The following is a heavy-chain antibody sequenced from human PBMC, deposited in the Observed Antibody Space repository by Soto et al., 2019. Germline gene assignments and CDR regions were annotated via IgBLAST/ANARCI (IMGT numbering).Heavy chain of an antibody. V-gene: IGHV4-30-2*01. CDR3: ASRHCSSTSCPFDY. J-gene: IGHJ4*02. D-gene: IGHD2-2*01. Sequence: SETLSLTCAVSGGSISSGGYSWSWIRQPPGKGLEWIGYIYHSGSTYYNPSLKSRVTISVDRSKNQFSLKLSSVTAADTAVYYCASRHCSSTSCPFDYWGQGTLVTVSS. CDR1: GGSISSGGYS. CDR2: IYHSGST.